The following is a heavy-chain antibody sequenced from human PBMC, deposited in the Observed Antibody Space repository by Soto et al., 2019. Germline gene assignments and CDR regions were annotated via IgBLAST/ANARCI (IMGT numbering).Heavy chain of an antibody. CDR2: VYYSGST. D-gene: IGHD3-22*01. CDR3: ARQTDSYYTFDAFDI. J-gene: IGHJ3*02. CDR1: DGTIGDGGCY. Sequence: LELLCLTSTVSDGTIGDGGCYWDWIRQPPGKGLEWIGNVYYSGSTNYNPSLESRVTISVDTSKNQFSLKLSSVTAADTAVYYCARQTDSYYTFDAFDIWGQGTMVTVSS. V-gene: IGHV4-39*01.